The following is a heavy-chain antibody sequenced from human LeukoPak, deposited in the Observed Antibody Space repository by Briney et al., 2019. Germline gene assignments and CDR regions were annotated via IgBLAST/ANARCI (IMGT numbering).Heavy chain of an antibody. J-gene: IGHJ4*02. CDR1: GLTFSSYS. D-gene: IGHD3-22*01. CDR3: ARAYYYDSSGYYYFDY. CDR2: ISSSSSYI. V-gene: IGHV3-21*01. Sequence: PGGCLRLSCAASGLTFSSYSMNCVRQAPGKGLEWVSSISSSSSYIYYADSVKGRFTITRDNAKNSLYPQMNSLRAEDTAVYYCARAYYYDSSGYYYFDYWGQGTLVTVSS.